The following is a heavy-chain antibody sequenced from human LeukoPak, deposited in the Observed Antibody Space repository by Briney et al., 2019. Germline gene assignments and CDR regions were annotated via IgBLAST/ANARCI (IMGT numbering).Heavy chain of an antibody. Sequence: SETLSLTCADYGGSFSGYYWSWIRQPPGKGLEWIGEINHSGSTNYNPSLKSRVTISVDTSKNQFSLKLSSVTAADTAVYYCARGTTVTTGYGMDVWGQGTTVTVSS. CDR3: ARGTTVTTGYGMDV. CDR1: GGSFSGYY. CDR2: INHSGST. D-gene: IGHD4-17*01. V-gene: IGHV4-34*01. J-gene: IGHJ6*02.